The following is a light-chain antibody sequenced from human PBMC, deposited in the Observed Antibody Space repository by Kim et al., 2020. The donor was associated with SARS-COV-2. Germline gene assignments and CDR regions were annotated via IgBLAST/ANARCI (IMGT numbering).Light chain of an antibody. V-gene: IGKV3-20*01. J-gene: IGKJ2*01. CDR3: QQYVSSTGT. Sequence: SPGERTPLSCKAIQSVSGNYLAWYQQKPGQAPRLLIYGTSTRATGIADRFSGSGSGTDFTLTISRLEPEDFAVYYCQQYVSSTGTFGQGTKLEIK. CDR1: QSVSGNY. CDR2: GTS.